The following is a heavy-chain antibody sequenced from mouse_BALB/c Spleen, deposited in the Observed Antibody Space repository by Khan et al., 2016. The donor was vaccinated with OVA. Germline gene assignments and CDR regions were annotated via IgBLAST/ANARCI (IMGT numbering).Heavy chain of an antibody. Sequence: QLVQSGPELKKPGETVRISCKASGYTFTTAGMQWVQKMPGKGLKWIGWINTHSGVPKYAEDFKGRFAFSLETSASTVYLQITNLKNEDTATYCCARGGAAYYRNDGGAMDYWGQGTSVTVSS. CDR2: INTHSGVP. CDR3: ARGGAAYYRNDGGAMDY. V-gene: IGHV9-4*02. D-gene: IGHD2-14*01. J-gene: IGHJ4*01. CDR1: GYTFTTAG.